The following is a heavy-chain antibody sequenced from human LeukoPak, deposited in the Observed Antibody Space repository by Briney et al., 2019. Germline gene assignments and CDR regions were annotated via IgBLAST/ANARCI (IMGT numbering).Heavy chain of an antibody. CDR2: ISYDGSNK. J-gene: IGHJ4*02. CDR1: GFTFSSYD. V-gene: IGHV3-30*18. D-gene: IGHD3-22*01. CDR3: AKDRFGGYYYDSSGYYVDY. Sequence: GGSLRLSCAASGFTFSSYDMHWVRQAPGKGLEWVAVISYDGSNKYYADSVKGRFTISRDNSKNTLYLQMNSLRAEDTAVYHCAKDRFGGYYYDSSGYYVDYWGQGTLVTVSS.